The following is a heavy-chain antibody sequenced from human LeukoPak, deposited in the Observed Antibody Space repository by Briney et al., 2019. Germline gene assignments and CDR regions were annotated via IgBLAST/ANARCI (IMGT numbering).Heavy chain of an antibody. D-gene: IGHD1-14*01. CDR3: ASGMGRDWFDP. J-gene: IGHJ5*02. V-gene: IGHV5-51*01. CDR2: IYPGDSDT. CDR1: GYSFNNYW. Sequence: GESLKISRKGSGYSFNNYWIGWVRQMLGKGLEWMGIIYPGDSDTRYSPSFQGQVTISADKSISTAYLQWSSLKASDTAMYYCASGMGRDWFDPWGQGTLVTVSS.